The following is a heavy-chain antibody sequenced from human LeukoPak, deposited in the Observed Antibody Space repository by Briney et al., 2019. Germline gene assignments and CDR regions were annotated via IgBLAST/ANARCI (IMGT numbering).Heavy chain of an antibody. CDR1: GYTFRSYE. CDR3: ARGHYGGNRYFDI. Sequence: ASVKVSCKASGYTFRSYEINWVRQAPGQGLEWVGWIHPNSGKTGYAQKFQGRVTMTRDTSTETAFMELSSLKFDDTAVFYCARGHYGGNRYFDIWGQGTLVTVSS. V-gene: IGHV1-8*01. D-gene: IGHD4-23*01. CDR2: IHPNSGKT. J-gene: IGHJ4*02.